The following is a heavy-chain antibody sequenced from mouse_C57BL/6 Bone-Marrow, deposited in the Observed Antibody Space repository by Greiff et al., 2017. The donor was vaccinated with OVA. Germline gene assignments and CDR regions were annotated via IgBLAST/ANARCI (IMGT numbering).Heavy chain of an antibody. Sequence: VQLQQSGAELVRPGTSVKMSCKASGYTFTNYWIGWAKQRPGHGLEWIGDIYPGGGYTNYNEKFKGKATLTADKSSITAYRQFSSLTSEDSAIYYCSRLRWGYAMDYWGQGTSVTVSS. J-gene: IGHJ4*01. CDR2: IYPGGGYT. D-gene: IGHD1-1*02. V-gene: IGHV1-63*01. CDR3: SRLRWGYAMDY. CDR1: GYTFTNYW.